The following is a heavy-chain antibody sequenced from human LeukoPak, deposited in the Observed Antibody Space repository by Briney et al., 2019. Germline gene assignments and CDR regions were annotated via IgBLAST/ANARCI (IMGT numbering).Heavy chain of an antibody. Sequence: SETPSLTCAVYGGSFSGYYWSWIRQPPGKGLEWIGEINHSGSTNYNPSLKSRVTISVDTSKNQFSLKLSSVTAADTALYYCARALDIVVVTAGYMDVWGKGTTVTVSS. D-gene: IGHD2-21*02. J-gene: IGHJ6*03. V-gene: IGHV4-34*01. CDR1: GGSFSGYY. CDR3: ARALDIVVVTAGYMDV. CDR2: INHSGST.